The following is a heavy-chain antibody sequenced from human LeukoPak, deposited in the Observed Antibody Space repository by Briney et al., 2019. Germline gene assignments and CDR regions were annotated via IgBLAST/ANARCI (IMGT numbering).Heavy chain of an antibody. J-gene: IGHJ4*02. D-gene: IGHD4/OR15-4a*01. CDR3: AKDLRNGDNYGFLDY. CDR2: IHASGGRA. V-gene: IGHV3-23*01. Sequence: GGSLRLSCAASGFTFSSSGMSWVRQTADKGLEWVSSIHASGGRAYYADSVEGRFTVSRDNSKNTLYLQMNSLRVEDTAIYYCAKDLRNGDNYGFLDYWGQGTLVTVSP. CDR1: GFTFSSSG.